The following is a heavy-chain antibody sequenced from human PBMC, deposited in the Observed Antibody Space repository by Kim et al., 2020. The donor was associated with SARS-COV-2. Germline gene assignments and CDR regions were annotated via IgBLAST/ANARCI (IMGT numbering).Heavy chain of an antibody. CDR2: ILYTGST. CDR1: GGSIRSTNHY. D-gene: IGHD3-22*01. CDR3: AVLGIYYDHDP. Sequence: SETLSLTCTVSGGSIRSTNHYWGWIRQPPGKGLEWIGNILYTGSTYYNPSLKSRVTISVDMSKNKFSLTLSSVTAADTAVYYCAVLGIYYDHDPWGQGTLVTVSS. V-gene: IGHV4-39*01. J-gene: IGHJ5*02.